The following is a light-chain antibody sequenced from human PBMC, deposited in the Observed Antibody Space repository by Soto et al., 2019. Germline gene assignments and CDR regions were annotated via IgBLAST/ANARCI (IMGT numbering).Light chain of an antibody. Sequence: QSALTQPASVSGSPGQSITISCSGTSADVGGHNYVCWYQQHPGKAPKHMIYDVTYRPSGVSNRFSASKSGNTASLTISGLQAEDEADYYCSSYSRTNTLIFGGGTKLTVL. V-gene: IGLV2-14*03. CDR1: SADVGGHNY. CDR3: SSYSRTNTLI. CDR2: DVT. J-gene: IGLJ2*01.